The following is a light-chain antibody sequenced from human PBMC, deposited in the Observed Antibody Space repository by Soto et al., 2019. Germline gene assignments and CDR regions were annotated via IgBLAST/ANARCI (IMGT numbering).Light chain of an antibody. J-gene: IGKJ1*01. Sequence: EVVMTQSPATLSMSPGERATLSCRASQSVSSSLAWYQQKPGQAPRLLIYGASTRATGIPDRFSDSGSETEFTLTISSLQAEDFAIYYCQKYNNWWTFGQGTKVEIK. V-gene: IGKV3-15*01. CDR3: QKYNNWWT. CDR2: GAS. CDR1: QSVSSS.